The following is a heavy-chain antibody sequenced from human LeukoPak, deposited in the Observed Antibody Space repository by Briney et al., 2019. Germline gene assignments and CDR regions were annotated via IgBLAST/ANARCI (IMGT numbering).Heavy chain of an antibody. Sequence: PGGSLRLSCAASGFTFSSYAMSWVRQAPGKGLEWVSAISGSGGSTYYADSVKGRFTISRDNSKNTLYLQMNSLRAEDTAVYYCAKGDHYDFWSCYSWFDPWGQGTLVTVSS. CDR2: ISGSGGST. D-gene: IGHD3-3*01. CDR1: GFTFSSYA. J-gene: IGHJ5*02. V-gene: IGHV3-23*01. CDR3: AKGDHYDFWSCYSWFDP.